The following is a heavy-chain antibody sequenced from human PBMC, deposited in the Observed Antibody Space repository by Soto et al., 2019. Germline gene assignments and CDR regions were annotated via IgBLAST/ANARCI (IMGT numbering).Heavy chain of an antibody. CDR1: GFTFSGSA. D-gene: IGHD2-21*02. Sequence: GGSLRLSCAASGFTFSGSAMHWVRQASGKGLEWVGRIRSKANSYATAYAASVKGRFTISRDDSKNTAYLQMNSLKTEDTAVYYCTRRIVVVTAKDYFDYWGQGTLVTVSS. CDR3: TRRIVVVTAKDYFDY. CDR2: IRSKANSYAT. V-gene: IGHV3-73*01. J-gene: IGHJ4*02.